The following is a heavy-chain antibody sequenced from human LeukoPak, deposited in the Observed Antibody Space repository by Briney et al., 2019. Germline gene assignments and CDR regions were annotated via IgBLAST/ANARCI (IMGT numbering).Heavy chain of an antibody. V-gene: IGHV4-59*01. CDR3: ARVWDGYNFDY. J-gene: IGHJ4*02. D-gene: IGHD5-24*01. CDR2: IYYSGST. CDR1: GGSISSYY. Sequence: SETLSLTCTVSGGSISSYYWSWIRQPPGKGLEWIGYIYYSGSTNYNPSLESRVTISVDTSKNQFSLRLSSVTAADTAVYYCARVWDGYNFDYWGQGTLVTVSS.